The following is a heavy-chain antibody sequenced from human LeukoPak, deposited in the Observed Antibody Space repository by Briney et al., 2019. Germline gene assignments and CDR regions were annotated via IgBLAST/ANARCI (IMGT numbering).Heavy chain of an antibody. V-gene: IGHV3-48*03. D-gene: IGHD3-10*02. CDR3: ARLFGELSYYYYGMDV. J-gene: IGHJ6*02. CDR1: GFNFNIYE. Sequence: GGSLRLSCAASGFNFNIYEMNWVRQAPGKGLLWVSYFSSGGGTIHYADSVKGRFTISRDNAKNSLYLQMNSLRAEDTAVYYCARLFGELSYYYYGMDVWGQGTTVTVSS. CDR2: FSSGGGTI.